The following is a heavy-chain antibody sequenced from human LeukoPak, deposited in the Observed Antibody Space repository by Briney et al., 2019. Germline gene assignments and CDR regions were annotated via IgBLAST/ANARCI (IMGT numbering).Heavy chain of an antibody. V-gene: IGHV3-21*01. D-gene: IGHD1-26*01. J-gene: IGHJ3*02. Sequence: GGSLRPSCAASGFTFSSYSMNWVRQAPGKGLEWVSSISSSSYIYYADSVKGRFTISRDNAKNSLYLQMNSLRAEDTAVYYCARLGSGYAFDIWGQGTMVTVS. CDR3: ARLGSGYAFDI. CDR1: GFTFSSYS. CDR2: ISSSSYI.